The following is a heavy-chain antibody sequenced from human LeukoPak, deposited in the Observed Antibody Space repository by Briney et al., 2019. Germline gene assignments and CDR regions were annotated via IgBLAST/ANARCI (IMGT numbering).Heavy chain of an antibody. D-gene: IGHD2-21*02. CDR3: AREHSSSSVVTAISDAFDI. CDR1: GGSISSYY. CDR2: IYYSGST. Sequence: PSETLSLTCTVSGGSISSYYWSWIRQPPGEGLEWIGYIYYSGSTNYNPSLKSRVTISVDTSKNQFSLKLSSVTAADTAVYYCAREHSSSSVVTAISDAFDIWGQGTMVTVSS. J-gene: IGHJ3*02. V-gene: IGHV4-59*01.